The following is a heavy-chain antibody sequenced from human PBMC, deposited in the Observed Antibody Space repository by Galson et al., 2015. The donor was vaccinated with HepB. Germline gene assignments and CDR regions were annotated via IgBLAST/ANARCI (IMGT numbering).Heavy chain of an antibody. V-gene: IGHV3-48*01. J-gene: IGHJ6*03. CDR3: AGAGYSSTYYYMDV. CDR1: GFTFSSYS. CDR2: ISSSSSTI. Sequence: SLRLSCAASGFTFSSYSMNWVRQAPGKGLEWVSYISSSSSTIYYADSVKGRFTISRDNAKNSLYLQMNSLRAEDTAVYYCAGAGYSSTYYYMDVWGKGTTVTVSS. D-gene: IGHD6-19*01.